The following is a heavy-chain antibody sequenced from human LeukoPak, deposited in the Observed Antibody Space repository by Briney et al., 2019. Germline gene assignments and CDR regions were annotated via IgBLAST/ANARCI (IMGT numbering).Heavy chain of an antibody. CDR3: ARDRDYYYYSSGYPKLDY. D-gene: IGHD3-22*01. Sequence: ASVKVSCEASGYTFTSYHMHWVRQAPGQGLDWMGVINPSAGITTYAQKFQGRVAMTKDTSTSTVYMELRSLRSDDTAVYYCARDRDYYYYSSGYPKLDYWGQGTLVTVSS. V-gene: IGHV1-46*01. J-gene: IGHJ4*02. CDR2: INPSAGIT. CDR1: GYTFTSYH.